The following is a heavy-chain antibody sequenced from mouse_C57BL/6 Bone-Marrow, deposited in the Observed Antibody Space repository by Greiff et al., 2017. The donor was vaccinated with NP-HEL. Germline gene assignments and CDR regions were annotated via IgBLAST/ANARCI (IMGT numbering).Heavy chain of an antibody. CDR1: GFTFSDYY. CDR3: AREGSFYAMDY. V-gene: IGHV5-12*01. Sequence: EVQLQQSGGGLVQPGGSLKLSCAASGFTFSDYYMYWVRQTPEKRLEWVAYISNGGGSTYYPDNVKGRFTISRDNAKNTLYLPMSRLKSEDTAMYYCAREGSFYAMDYWGQGTSVTVSS. J-gene: IGHJ4*01. CDR2: ISNGGGST.